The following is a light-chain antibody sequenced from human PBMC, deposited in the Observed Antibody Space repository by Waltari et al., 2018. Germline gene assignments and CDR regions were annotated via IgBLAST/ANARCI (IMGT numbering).Light chain of an antibody. J-gene: IGLJ3*02. Sequence: QSVLTQPPSASGTPGQRVTMSCSGSSPNIGRNTVPWYQHLPGTAPKLLIYIDNQQPSGVPDRFSGSRSGTSASLAISGLQSEDEADYHCATWDDSLNAWVFGGGTKLTVL. CDR1: SPNIGRNT. CDR2: IDN. CDR3: ATWDDSLNAWV. V-gene: IGLV1-44*01.